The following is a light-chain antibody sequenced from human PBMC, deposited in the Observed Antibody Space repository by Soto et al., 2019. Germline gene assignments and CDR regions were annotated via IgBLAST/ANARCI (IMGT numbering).Light chain of an antibody. J-gene: IGKJ4*01. CDR3: QQRSNWPLT. CDR1: QSVSSY. Sequence: EIVLTQSPATLSLSPGERATLSCRASQSVSSYLAWYQQNPGQAPRLLIYDASYRETDILASFSSSRSGTDFTLTISSLEPEDFAVYCCQQRSNWPLTFGGGTKVEIK. V-gene: IGKV3-11*01. CDR2: DAS.